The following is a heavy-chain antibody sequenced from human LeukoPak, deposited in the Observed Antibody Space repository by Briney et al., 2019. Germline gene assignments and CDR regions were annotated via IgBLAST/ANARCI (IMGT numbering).Heavy chain of an antibody. CDR3: ARAGLFDSSGYYYVSYDY. CDR1: GYTXTSYY. V-gene: IGHV1-46*01. D-gene: IGHD3-22*01. Sequence: ASVKVSCKASGYTXTSYYMHGVRQAPGQGLEWMGIINPSGGSTSYAQKFQGRVTMTRDTSTSTVYMELSSLRSEDTAVYYCARAGLFDSSGYYYVSYDYWGQGTLVTVSS. J-gene: IGHJ4*02. CDR2: INPSGGST.